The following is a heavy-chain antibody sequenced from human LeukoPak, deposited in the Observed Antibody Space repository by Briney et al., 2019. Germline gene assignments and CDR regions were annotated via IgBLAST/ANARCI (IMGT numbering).Heavy chain of an antibody. CDR2: IYYSKNT. Sequence: SETLSFACTGSGGSIISSSAYWRSLRQPPGKGLEWIGGIYYSKNTYYNPSLKSRVTISADTSKNQFSLTLGSVSATDTAVYYCVSPRGFSYGYSDYWGQGTLVTVSS. D-gene: IGHD5-18*01. J-gene: IGHJ4*02. V-gene: IGHV4-39*01. CDR3: VSPRGFSYGYSDY. CDR1: GGSIISSSAY.